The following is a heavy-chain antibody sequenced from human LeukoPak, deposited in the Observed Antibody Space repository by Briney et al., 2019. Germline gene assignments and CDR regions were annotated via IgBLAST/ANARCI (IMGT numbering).Heavy chain of an antibody. CDR3: AKDAVSVIVGSY. CDR1: ALSFSIIA. V-gene: IGHV3-23*01. D-gene: IGHD3-16*02. Sequence: GESLRLSCAVSALSFSIIATSCVRQAPKDWLEWDSSIIGSVSRTFYTDSVTGRFSISRDNSTNTLYLRMNSLRAEDTAITDCAKDAVSVIVGSYWGQGTLVTVFS. CDR2: IIGSVSRT. J-gene: IGHJ4*02.